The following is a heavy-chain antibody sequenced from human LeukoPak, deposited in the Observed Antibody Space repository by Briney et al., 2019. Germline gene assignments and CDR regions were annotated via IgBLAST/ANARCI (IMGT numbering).Heavy chain of an antibody. D-gene: IGHD3-22*01. J-gene: IGHJ5*02. CDR2: IIPIFGTA. CDR3: ASSLGGASTTIVGQFDP. V-gene: IGHV1-69*05. CDR1: GGTFSSYA. Sequence: SVKVSCKASGGTFSSYAISWVRQAPGQGLEWMGGIIPIFGTANYAQKFQGRVTITTDESTSTAYMELSSLRSEDTAVYYCASSLGGASTTIVGQFDPWGQGTLVTVSS.